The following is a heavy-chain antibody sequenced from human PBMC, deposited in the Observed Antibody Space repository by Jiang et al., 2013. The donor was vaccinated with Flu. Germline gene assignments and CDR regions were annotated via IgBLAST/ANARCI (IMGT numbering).Heavy chain of an antibody. CDR3: ARIRKIYYDSKSYYYVEDY. Sequence: SVKVSCKVSGYTLTELSILWVRQAPGQGLEWMGWISGYNGNTNYAQKLQGRVTLTTDTSTRTAYMELRSLRPDDTAVYYCARIRKIYYDSKSYYYVEDYWGQGTLVTVSS. CDR2: ISGYNGNT. CDR1: GYTLTELS. J-gene: IGHJ4*02. V-gene: IGHV1-18*01. D-gene: IGHD3-22*01.